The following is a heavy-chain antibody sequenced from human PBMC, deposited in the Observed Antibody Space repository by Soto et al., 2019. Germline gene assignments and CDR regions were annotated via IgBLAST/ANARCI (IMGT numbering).Heavy chain of an antibody. V-gene: IGHV1-8*01. CDR1: GYTFTSYD. CDR3: ARGPPNWGFDS. Sequence: QVQLVQSGAEVKKPGASVKVSCKASGYTFTSYDINWVREASGQGLEWMGWMSPKSGNTGYAQKFQGRVTMTRSTSISTAYMELSSLTSEDTAVYYCARGPPNWGFDSWGQGTLFTVSS. D-gene: IGHD7-27*01. CDR2: MSPKSGNT. J-gene: IGHJ4*02.